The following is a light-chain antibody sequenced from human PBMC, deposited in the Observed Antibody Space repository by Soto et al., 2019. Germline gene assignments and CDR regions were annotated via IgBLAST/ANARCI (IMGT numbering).Light chain of an antibody. V-gene: IGKV3-11*01. Sequence: EIVLTQSPGTLSLSPWERATLSCRASQSVSSYLAWYQQKPGQAPRLLIYDASNRATGIPARFSGSGSGTDFTLTTSSLEPEDFAVYYCQQRSNWPWTFGQGTKVDIK. J-gene: IGKJ1*01. CDR3: QQRSNWPWT. CDR2: DAS. CDR1: QSVSSY.